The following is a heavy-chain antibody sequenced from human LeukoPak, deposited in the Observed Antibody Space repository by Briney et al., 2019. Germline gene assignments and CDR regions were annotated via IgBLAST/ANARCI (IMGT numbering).Heavy chain of an antibody. CDR1: GGSISSSSYY. V-gene: IGHV4-39*01. Sequence: PSETLSLTCTVSGGSISSSSYYRGWIRQPPGKGLEWIGTIYYSGSTYYNPSLKSRVAISVDTSKNQFSLKLSSVTAADTAVYYCARQASGYSGYLPKYCFDYWGQGTLVTVSS. CDR3: ARQASGYSGYLPKYCFDY. J-gene: IGHJ4*02. CDR2: IYYSGST. D-gene: IGHD5-12*01.